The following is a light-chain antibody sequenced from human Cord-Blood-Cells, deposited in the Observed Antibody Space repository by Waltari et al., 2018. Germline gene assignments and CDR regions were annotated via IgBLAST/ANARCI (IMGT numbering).Light chain of an antibody. CDR3: SSYTSSSTWV. V-gene: IGLV2-14*03. Sequence: QSALTQPASVSGSPGQSITISCTGTSSDVGGYNYVSWYQHHPGKAPKLMVYYGSNRPSGVSNRFSGSKSGNTASLTISGLQAEDEADYYCSSYTSSSTWVFGGGTKLTVL. CDR1: SSDVGGYNY. J-gene: IGLJ3*02. CDR2: YGS.